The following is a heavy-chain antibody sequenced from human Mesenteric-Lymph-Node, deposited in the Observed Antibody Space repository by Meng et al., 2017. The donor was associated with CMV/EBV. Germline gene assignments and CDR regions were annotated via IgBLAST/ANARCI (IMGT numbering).Heavy chain of an antibody. CDR1: GFTFSGSA. V-gene: IGHV3-73*01. CDR2: IRGKSKSYAT. CDR3: TRLEDSWIYVLDV. Sequence: GESLKISCAASGFTFSGSAIHWVRQASGKGLEWVGRIRGKSKSYATAYAASVKDRFTISRDDSKNTAYLQMNSLRTEDTAVYYCTRLEDSWIYVLDVWGPGTTVTVSS. D-gene: IGHD3-3*01. J-gene: IGHJ6*02.